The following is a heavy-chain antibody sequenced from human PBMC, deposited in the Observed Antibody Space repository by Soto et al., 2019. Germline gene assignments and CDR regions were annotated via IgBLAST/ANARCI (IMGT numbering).Heavy chain of an antibody. J-gene: IGHJ4*02. D-gene: IGHD3-16*01. CDR3: ASATVGRGGVAY. Sequence: GGSLRLSCAASGFTFSNHWMSWVRQAPGKGLEWVANIKLDGSEKYYVDSVKGRFTISRDNAKNSLYLQMNSLRAEDTAVYYCASATVGRGGVAYWGQGTLVTASS. CDR1: GFTFSNHW. V-gene: IGHV3-7*03. CDR2: IKLDGSEK.